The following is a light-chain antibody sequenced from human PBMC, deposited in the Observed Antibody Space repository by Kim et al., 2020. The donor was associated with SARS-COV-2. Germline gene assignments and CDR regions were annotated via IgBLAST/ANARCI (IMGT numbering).Light chain of an antibody. CDR3: NSRDSSDHVV. V-gene: IGLV3-19*01. CDR2: GKN. Sequence: SSELTQDPAVSVALGQTVRITCQGDSLRTYYASWYQQKPGQAPKVVIYGKNNRPSGIPDRFSGSSSGNTAYLTITGAQAGDEADYYCNSRDSSDHVVFCG. J-gene: IGLJ2*01. CDR1: SLRTYY.